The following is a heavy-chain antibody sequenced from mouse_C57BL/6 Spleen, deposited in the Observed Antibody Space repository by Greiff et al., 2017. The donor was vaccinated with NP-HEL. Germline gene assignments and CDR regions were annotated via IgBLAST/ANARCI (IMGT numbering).Heavy chain of an antibody. V-gene: IGHV2-2*01. D-gene: IGHD1-1*01. J-gene: IGHJ4*01. Sequence: QVQLKQSGPGLVQPSQSLSITCTVSGFSLTSYGVHWVRQSPGKGLEWLGVIWSGGSTDYKAAFKSRLSISKDNSKSQVFFKMNSLQADDTAIYYCAKNSGTTVVGGNYAMDYWGQGTSVTVSS. CDR3: AKNSGTTVVGGNYAMDY. CDR2: IWSGGST. CDR1: GFSLTSYG.